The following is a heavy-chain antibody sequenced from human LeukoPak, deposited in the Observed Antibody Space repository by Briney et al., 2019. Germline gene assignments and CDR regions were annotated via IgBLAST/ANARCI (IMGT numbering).Heavy chain of an antibody. J-gene: IGHJ4*02. V-gene: IGHV4-59*08. CDR1: GGSITSYY. CDR3: ARRAVAENYFDY. CDR2: IYSSGST. Sequence: PSETLSLTCTVSGGSITSYYWSWIRQPPGKGLEWIGYIYSSGSTTYNPSLRSRVTISVDTSKNQFSLGLTSVTAADTAVYYCARRAVAENYFDYWGQGTLVTDSS. D-gene: IGHD6-19*01.